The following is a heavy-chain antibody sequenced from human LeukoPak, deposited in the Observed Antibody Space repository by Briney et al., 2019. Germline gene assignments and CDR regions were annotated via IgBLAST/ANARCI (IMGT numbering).Heavy chain of an antibody. Sequence: PGGSLRLSCAASGFTFSNAWMSWVRQAPGKGLEWVGRIKSKTGGRTTDYAAPGQGRFTISSDDAKNTLYMQMNRLKSEDTAVYYCTTDQPGYCSGGSSYFSWSFTAFDIWGQGTMVTVSS. V-gene: IGHV3-15*01. D-gene: IGHD2-15*01. CDR3: TTDQPGYCSGGSSYFSWSFTAFDI. J-gene: IGHJ3*02. CDR2: IKSKTGGRTT. CDR1: GFTFSNAW.